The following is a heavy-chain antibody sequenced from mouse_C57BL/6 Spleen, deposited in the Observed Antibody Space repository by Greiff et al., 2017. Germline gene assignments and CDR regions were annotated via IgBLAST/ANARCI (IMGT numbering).Heavy chain of an antibody. CDR1: GYTFTSYW. D-gene: IGHD1-1*01. CDR2: IDPSDSET. Sequence: VQLQQPGAELVRPGSSVKLSCKASGYTFTSYWMHWVKQRPIQGLEWIGNIDPSDSETHYNQKFKDKATLTVDKSSSKAYMQLSSLTSEDSAVYYCARAYGSSSPYAMDYWGQGTSVTVSS. J-gene: IGHJ4*01. V-gene: IGHV1-52*01. CDR3: ARAYGSSSPYAMDY.